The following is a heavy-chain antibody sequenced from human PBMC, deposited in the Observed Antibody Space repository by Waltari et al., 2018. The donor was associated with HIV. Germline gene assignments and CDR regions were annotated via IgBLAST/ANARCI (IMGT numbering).Heavy chain of an antibody. V-gene: IGHV3-30*04. D-gene: IGHD1-26*01. J-gene: IGHJ4*02. CDR1: GFTFSSYA. Sequence: QVQLVESGGGVVQPGRSLRLSCAASGFTFSSYAMHWVRQAPGKGLEWVAVISYDGSNKYYADSVKGRFTISRDNSKNTLYLQMNSLRAEDTAVYYCARDLAGSGLDYWGQGTLVTVSS. CDR3: ARDLAGSGLDY. CDR2: ISYDGSNK.